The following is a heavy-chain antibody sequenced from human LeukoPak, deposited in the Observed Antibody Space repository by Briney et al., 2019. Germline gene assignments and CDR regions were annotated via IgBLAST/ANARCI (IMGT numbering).Heavy chain of an antibody. CDR2: IKPAGSEG. V-gene: IGHV3-7*03. CDR3: ARYRYCSSANCYGDY. D-gene: IGHD2-2*01. CDR1: GFTFSTYY. Sequence: GGSLRLSCAASGFTFSTYYMSWVRQAPGKGLEWVANIKPAGSEGYYVDSVKGRFTISRDNAKNSLYLQMNSLRAEDTAVYYCARYRYCSSANCYGDYWGQGTLVTVSS. J-gene: IGHJ4*02.